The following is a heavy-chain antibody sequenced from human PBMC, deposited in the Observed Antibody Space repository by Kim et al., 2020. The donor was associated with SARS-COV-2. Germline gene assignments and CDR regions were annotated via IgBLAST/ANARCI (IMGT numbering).Heavy chain of an antibody. Sequence: SETLSLTCTVSGGSISSSSYYWGWIRQPPGKGLEWIGSIYYSGSTYYNPSLKSRVTISVDTSKNQFSLKLSSVTAADTAVYYCARWVGNFDYWGQGTLVTVSS. CDR2: IYYSGST. D-gene: IGHD7-27*01. J-gene: IGHJ4*02. V-gene: IGHV4-39*07. CDR1: GGSISSSSYY. CDR3: ARWVGNFDY.